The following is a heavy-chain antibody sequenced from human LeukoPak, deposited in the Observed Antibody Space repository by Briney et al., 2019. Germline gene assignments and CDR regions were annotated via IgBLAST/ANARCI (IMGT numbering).Heavy chain of an antibody. Sequence: GGSLRLSCAASGFTFSSYGVHWVRQAPGKGLEWVAVISYDGSNKYYADSVKGRFTISRDNSKNTLYLQMNSLRAEDTAVYYCAKDPGIAVAGDYWGQGTLVTVSS. CDR1: GFTFSSYG. V-gene: IGHV3-30*18. D-gene: IGHD6-19*01. CDR3: AKDPGIAVAGDY. J-gene: IGHJ4*02. CDR2: ISYDGSNK.